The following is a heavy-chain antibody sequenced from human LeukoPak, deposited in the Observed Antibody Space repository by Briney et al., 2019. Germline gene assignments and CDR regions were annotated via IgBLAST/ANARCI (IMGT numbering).Heavy chain of an antibody. V-gene: IGHV4-39*01. D-gene: IGHD3-10*01. CDR3: ARHYYGSGRGNWFDP. Sequence: SETLSLTCTVSGGSISSSSYYWGWIRQPPGKGLEWIVSIYYSGSTYYNPSLKSRVTISVDTSKNQFSLKLSSVTAADTAVYYCARHYYGSGRGNWFDPWGQGTLVTVSS. J-gene: IGHJ5*02. CDR2: IYYSGST. CDR1: GGSISSSSYY.